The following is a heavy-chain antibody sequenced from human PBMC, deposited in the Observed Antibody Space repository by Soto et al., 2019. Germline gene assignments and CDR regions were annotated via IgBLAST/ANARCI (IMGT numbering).Heavy chain of an antibody. CDR1: GFSLSTSGVG. J-gene: IGHJ4*02. Sequence: QITLKESGPTLVKPTQTLTLTCTFSGFSLSTSGVGVGWIRQPPGKALEWLALIYWDDDKRYSPSLKSRLTNTKDTSKNQVVLTRTNMDPVDTATYYCAHRHGVFGPSIAVAGKNFDYWGQGTLVTVSS. D-gene: IGHD6-19*01. CDR2: IYWDDDK. V-gene: IGHV2-5*02. CDR3: AHRHGVFGPSIAVAGKNFDY.